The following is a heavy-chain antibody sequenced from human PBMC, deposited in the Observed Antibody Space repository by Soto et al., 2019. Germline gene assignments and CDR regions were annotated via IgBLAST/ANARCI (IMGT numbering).Heavy chain of an antibody. Sequence: GGSLRLSCAASGFTFSSYAMSWVRQAPGKGLKWVSAISGSGGSTYYAEYVKGRFTISRDNSKNTLYLQMNSLRAEDTAVYYCAKGRYYYDSSGYPDDAFDIWGQGTMVTVSS. J-gene: IGHJ3*02. CDR3: AKGRYYYDSSGYPDDAFDI. CDR1: GFTFSSYA. V-gene: IGHV3-23*01. D-gene: IGHD3-22*01. CDR2: ISGSGGST.